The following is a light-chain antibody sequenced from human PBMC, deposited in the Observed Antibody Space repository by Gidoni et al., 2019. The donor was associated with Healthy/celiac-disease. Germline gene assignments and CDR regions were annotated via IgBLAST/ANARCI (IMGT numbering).Light chain of an antibody. J-gene: IGKJ2*01. CDR1: QSISSW. CDR3: QQYLT. CDR2: DAS. V-gene: IGKV1-5*01. Sequence: DIQMTQSPSTLSASVGDRVTITCRASQSISSWLAWYQQKPGKAPKLLIYDASSLESGVPSRFSGSGSGTEFTLTISSLQPDDFGTYYCQQYLTFGQGTKLEIK.